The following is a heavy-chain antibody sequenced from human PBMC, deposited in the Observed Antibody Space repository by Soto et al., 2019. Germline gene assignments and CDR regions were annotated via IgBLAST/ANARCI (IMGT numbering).Heavy chain of an antibody. V-gene: IGHV2-5*02. CDR1: GFSLSTSGVG. J-gene: IGHJ5*02. Sequence: SGPTLVNPTQTLTLTCTFSGFSLSTSGVGVGWIRQPPGKALEWFALIYWDDDKRYIPSLKSRLTITKDTSKNQVVLTMTNMDPVDTATYYCAQTSVTYYDILTASAMDWFDPWGQGTLVTVSS. CDR2: IYWDDDK. CDR3: AQTSVTYYDILTASAMDWFDP. D-gene: IGHD3-9*01.